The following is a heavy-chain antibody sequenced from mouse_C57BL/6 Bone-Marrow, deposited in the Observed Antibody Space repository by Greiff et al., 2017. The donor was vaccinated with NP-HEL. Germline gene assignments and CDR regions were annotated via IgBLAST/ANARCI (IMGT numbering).Heavy chain of an antibody. CDR2: INPSSGYT. CDR1: GYTFTSYW. Sequence: QVQLQQSGAELAKPGASVKLSCKASGYTFTSYWMHWVKQRPGQGLEWIGYINPSSGYTKYNQKFKDKDTLTADKSSSTAYMQLSSLTYEDSAVYYCARRWGGDYDDYYAMDYWGQGTSVTVSS. J-gene: IGHJ4*01. CDR3: ARRWGGDYDDYYAMDY. V-gene: IGHV1-7*01. D-gene: IGHD2-4*01.